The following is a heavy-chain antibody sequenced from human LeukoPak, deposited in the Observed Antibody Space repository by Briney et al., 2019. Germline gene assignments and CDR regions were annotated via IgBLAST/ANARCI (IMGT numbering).Heavy chain of an antibody. J-gene: IGHJ6*03. CDR2: VIPISGTA. CDR3: ARVAIGPRTTVTTRYYYYMDV. V-gene: IGHV1-69*13. D-gene: IGHD4-11*01. Sequence: SVKVSCKASGGTFSSYAISWVRQAPGQGLDWMGGVIPISGTANYAQKFQGRVTITPDESTSTAYMELSSLRSEDTAVYYCARVAIGPRTTVTTRYYYYMDVWGKGTTVTVSS. CDR1: GGTFSSYA.